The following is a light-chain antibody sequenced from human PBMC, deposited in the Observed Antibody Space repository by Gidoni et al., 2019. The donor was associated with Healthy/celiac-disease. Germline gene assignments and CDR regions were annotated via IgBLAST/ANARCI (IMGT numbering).Light chain of an antibody. CDR1: QSVSSSS. CDR3: QQYGSSPSYT. CDR2: GAS. Sequence: EIVLPQSPGTLSLSPGERATLPCRASQSVSSSSLAWYQQKPGQAPRLLIYGASSRATGIPDRFSGSGSGTDFTLTISRLEPEDFAVYYCQQYGSSPSYTFGQXTKLESK. V-gene: IGKV3-20*01. J-gene: IGKJ2*01.